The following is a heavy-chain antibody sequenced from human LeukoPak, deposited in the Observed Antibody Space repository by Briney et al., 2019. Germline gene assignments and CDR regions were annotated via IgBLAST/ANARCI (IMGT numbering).Heavy chain of an antibody. D-gene: IGHD4-17*01. CDR1: GGSISSSSYY. CDR3: ARDRGGRTVTTRSHWFDP. J-gene: IGHJ5*02. Sequence: PSETLSLTCTVSGGSISSSSYYWGWIRQPPGKGLEWIGSIYYSGSTYYNPSLKSRVTISVDTSKNQFSLKLSSVTAADTAVYYCARDRGGRTVTTRSHWFDPWGQGTLVTVSS. V-gene: IGHV4-39*07. CDR2: IYYSGST.